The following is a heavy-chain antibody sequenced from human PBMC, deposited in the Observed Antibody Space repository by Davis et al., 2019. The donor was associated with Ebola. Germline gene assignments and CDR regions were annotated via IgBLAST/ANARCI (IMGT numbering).Heavy chain of an antibody. Sequence: GESLKISCKGSGYHFPSYWIGWVRQMPGKGLEWMGVIYPADSDTRYSPSFQGQVTISTDKSINTAYLQWSSLQASDTAMYYCGMGATQYYFDYWGQGTLVTVSS. V-gene: IGHV5-51*01. CDR2: IYPADSDT. CDR1: GYHFPSYW. CDR3: GMGATQYYFDY. J-gene: IGHJ4*02. D-gene: IGHD1-26*01.